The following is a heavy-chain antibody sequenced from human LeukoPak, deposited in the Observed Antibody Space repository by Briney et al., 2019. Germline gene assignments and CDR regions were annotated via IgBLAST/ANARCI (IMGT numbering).Heavy chain of an antibody. D-gene: IGHD6-6*01. CDR2: ICYSGST. J-gene: IGHJ4*02. Sequence: SEPLSLTCIVSGGSISSYYWSWIRQPPGKGLEWIGYICYSGSTNYNTTLKSRVTISVATSKNQFSMKLSSVTAADTAVYYCARHSYSTSAGPYDYWGQGT. CDR1: GGSISSYY. CDR3: ARHSYSTSAGPYDY. V-gene: IGHV4-59*08.